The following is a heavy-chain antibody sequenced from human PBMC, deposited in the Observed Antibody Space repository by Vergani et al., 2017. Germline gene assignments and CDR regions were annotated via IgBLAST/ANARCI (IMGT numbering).Heavy chain of an antibody. CDR3: WSYDILTGYNNWFDP. D-gene: IGHD3-9*01. J-gene: IGHJ5*02. CDR1: GFTFSNAW. CDR2: IKSKTDGVTT. V-gene: IGHV3-15*01. Sequence: EVQLVESGGGLVKPGGSLRLSCAASGFTFSNAWMSWVRQAPGKGLEWVGRIKSKTDGVTTEYAAPVKVRFTIARDDSKNTLYLQMNSLKTEDTAVYYCWSYDILTGYNNWFDPWGQGTLVTVSS.